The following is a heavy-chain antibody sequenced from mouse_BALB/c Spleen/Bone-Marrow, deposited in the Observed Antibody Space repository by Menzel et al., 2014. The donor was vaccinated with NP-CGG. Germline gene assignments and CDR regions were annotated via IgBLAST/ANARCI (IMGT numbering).Heavy chain of an antibody. CDR2: IDPANGNT. D-gene: IGHD1-1*01. CDR1: GFNIKDTY. J-gene: IGHJ2*01. V-gene: IGHV14-3*02. Sequence: EVHLVESGAELVKPGASVKLSCTASGFNIKDTYMHWVKQRPEQGLEWIGRIDPANGNTKYDPKFQGKATITADTSSNTAYLQLSSLTSEDTAVYYCARSYGSSPFDYWSQGTTLTVSS. CDR3: ARSYGSSPFDY.